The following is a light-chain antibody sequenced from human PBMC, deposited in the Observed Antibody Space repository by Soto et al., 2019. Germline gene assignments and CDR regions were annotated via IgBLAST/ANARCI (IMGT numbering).Light chain of an antibody. J-gene: IGKJ4*01. V-gene: IGKV3-11*01. CDR2: DAS. CDR3: QQRSDLPST. Sequence: EIVLTQSPATLSLSPGERATLSCRARQSVSSYLAWYQQKPGQAPRLLIYDASNRATGIPARFSGSGSGTDVTRTIISLYPEDFAVYYCQQRSDLPSTFGGGTKVQIK. CDR1: QSVSSY.